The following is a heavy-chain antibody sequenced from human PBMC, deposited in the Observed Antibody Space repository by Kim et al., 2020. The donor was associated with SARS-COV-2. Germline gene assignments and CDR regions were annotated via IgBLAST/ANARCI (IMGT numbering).Heavy chain of an antibody. CDR3: ARGRDSSGWAPGDDAFDI. Sequence: GGSLRLSCAASGFTVSSNYMSWVRQAPGKGLEWVSVIYSGGSTYYADSVKGRFTISRDNSKNTLYLQMNSLRAEDTAVYYCARGRDSSGWAPGDDAFDIWGQGTMVTVSS. D-gene: IGHD3-22*01. CDR1: GFTVSSNY. J-gene: IGHJ3*02. V-gene: IGHV3-53*01. CDR2: IYSGGST.